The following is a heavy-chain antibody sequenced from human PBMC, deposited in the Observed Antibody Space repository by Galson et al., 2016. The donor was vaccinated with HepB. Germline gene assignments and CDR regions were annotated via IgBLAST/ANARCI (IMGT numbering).Heavy chain of an antibody. CDR3: AKDSPYSSGWSTY. Sequence: SLRLSCAASGFTFSSYWMNWVRQAPGKGLEWVSSINIGGDSTYYADSVKGRFTISRDNSKNTVYLQMNSLRAEDTALYYCAKDSPYSSGWSTYWGQGTLVTVSS. D-gene: IGHD6-19*01. CDR1: GFTFSSYW. J-gene: IGHJ4*02. V-gene: IGHV3-23*01. CDR2: INIGGDST.